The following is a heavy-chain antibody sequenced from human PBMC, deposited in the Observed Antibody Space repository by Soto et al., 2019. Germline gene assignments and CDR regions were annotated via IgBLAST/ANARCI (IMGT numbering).Heavy chain of an antibody. J-gene: IGHJ5*02. D-gene: IGHD3-3*01. V-gene: IGHV1-46*01. CDR1: GDTFTSYY. CDR3: ARSSGGNFGIIIEGSNWFDP. Sequence: PGASVKVSCKAPGDTFTSYYLNWVRQAPGQGLEWMGVINPHGGSTKYAQKFQGRITMTRDTSRSTVYMELSSLRSDDTAIYYCARSSGGNFGIIIEGSNWFDPWGQGTLVTSPQ. CDR2: INPHGGST.